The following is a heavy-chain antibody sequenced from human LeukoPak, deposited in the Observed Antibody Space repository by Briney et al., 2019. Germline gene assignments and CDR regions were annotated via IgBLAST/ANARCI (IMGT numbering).Heavy chain of an antibody. CDR1: GGSISSGGYY. CDR3: ARYANTAMVTRSYWYFDL. Sequence: PSETLSLTCTVSGGSISSGGYYWSWIRQHPGKGLEWIGYIYYSGSTYYNPSLKGRVTISVDTSKNQFSLKLSSVTAADTAVYYCARYANTAMVTRSYWYFDLWGRGTLVTVSS. J-gene: IGHJ2*01. D-gene: IGHD5-18*01. V-gene: IGHV4-31*03. CDR2: IYYSGST.